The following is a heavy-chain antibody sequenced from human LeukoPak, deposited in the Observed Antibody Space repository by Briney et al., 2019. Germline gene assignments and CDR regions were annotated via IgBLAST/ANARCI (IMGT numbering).Heavy chain of an antibody. D-gene: IGHD3/OR15-3a*01. CDR1: GFTFSDYS. CDR2: ISRNSRHV. CDR3: VRDFMGLGGTTAYLHY. J-gene: IGHJ1*01. Sequence: GGSLRLSCAASGFTFSDYSMNWVRQAPGKGLEWVSSISRNSRHVYYGGSVWGRFTISRDDARNSLFLEMNSLRAEDMAVYYCVRDFMGLGGTTAYLHYWGQGTLVTVSS. V-gene: IGHV3-21*01.